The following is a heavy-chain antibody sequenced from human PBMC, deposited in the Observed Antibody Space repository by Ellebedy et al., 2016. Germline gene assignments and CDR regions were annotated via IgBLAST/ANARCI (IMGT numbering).Heavy chain of an antibody. J-gene: IGHJ3*02. CDR3: ARDSDLWFGESPPFDI. CDR2: INAGNGNT. Sequence: ASVKVSCXASGYTFTSYAMHWVRQAPGQRLEWMGWINAGNGNTKYSQKFQGRVTITRDTSASTAYMELSSLKSEDTAVYYCARDSDLWFGESPPFDIWGQGTMVTVSS. D-gene: IGHD3-10*01. V-gene: IGHV1-3*01. CDR1: GYTFTSYA.